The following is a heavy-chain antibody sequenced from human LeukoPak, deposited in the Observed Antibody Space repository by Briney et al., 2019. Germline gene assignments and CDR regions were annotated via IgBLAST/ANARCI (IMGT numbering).Heavy chain of an antibody. CDR2: INPSGGST. D-gene: IGHD6-19*01. CDR3: ARGGSLAAAPHRYYFDY. CDR1: GYTFTSYG. Sequence: ASVKVSCKASGYTFTSYGISWVRQASGQGLEWMGIINPSGGSTTYAQKFQGRVTMTRDTSTSTVYMELSSLRSEDTAVFYCARGGSLAAAPHRYYFDYWGQGTPVTVSS. J-gene: IGHJ4*02. V-gene: IGHV1-46*01.